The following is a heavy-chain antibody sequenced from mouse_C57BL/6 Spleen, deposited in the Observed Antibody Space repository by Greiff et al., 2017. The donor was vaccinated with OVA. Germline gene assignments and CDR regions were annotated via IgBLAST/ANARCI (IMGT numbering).Heavy chain of an antibody. CDR1: GYTFTSYW. D-gene: IGHD1-1*01. J-gene: IGHJ4*01. Sequence: QVQLQQPGAELVRPGSSVKLSCKASGYTFTSYWMAWVQQRPGQGLEWIGNIYPSDSDTHYHQKFKGKATLTVDKSSSTVYMQISSLTSEDSAVYYCGSGLLRGDAMDYWGQGTSVTVSS. V-gene: IGHV1-61*01. CDR3: GSGLLRGDAMDY. CDR2: IYPSDSDT.